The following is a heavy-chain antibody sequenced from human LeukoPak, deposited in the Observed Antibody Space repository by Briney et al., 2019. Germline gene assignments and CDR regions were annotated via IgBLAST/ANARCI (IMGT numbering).Heavy chain of an antibody. CDR1: GFSLSISG. V-gene: IGHV3-48*02. J-gene: IGHJ4*02. CDR3: ARVLRGLYNLGD. Sequence: GGSLRLSCEASGFSLSISGMNWVRQAPGEGLEWVSYISSSSDLMSYVASVKGRFTVSRGNAKNSLFLQMNSLRDEDTAVYYCARVLRGLYNLGDWGQGTLVTVSS. CDR2: ISSSSDLM. D-gene: IGHD3-10*01.